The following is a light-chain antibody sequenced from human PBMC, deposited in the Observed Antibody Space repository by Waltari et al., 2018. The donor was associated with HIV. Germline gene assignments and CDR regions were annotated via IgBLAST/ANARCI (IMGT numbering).Light chain of an antibody. V-gene: IGKV4-1*01. CDR2: WAS. Sequence: DIVMTQSPDSLAVSLGERATINCQSSPRVFLSTDNKHYLAWYQQKPGQPPKLLIYWASTRESGVPDRFSGSGSGTDFTLTISSLQAEDVAVYYCQQYYSTPPYTFGQGTKLEIK. J-gene: IGKJ2*01. CDR3: QQYYSTPPYT. CDR1: PRVFLSTDNKHY.